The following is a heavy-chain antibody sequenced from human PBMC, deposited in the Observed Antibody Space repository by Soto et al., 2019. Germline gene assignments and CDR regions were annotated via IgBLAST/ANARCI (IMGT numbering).Heavy chain of an antibody. D-gene: IGHD1-1*01. Sequence: SENLSLTCTVSGASISGYYWSWIRKSAGKGLEWIGRIYATGTTDYNPSLKSRVMMSVDTSKKQFSLRLRSVTAADTAVYYCVRDGTKTLRDWFDPWGQGISVTVSS. J-gene: IGHJ5*02. CDR1: GASISGYY. V-gene: IGHV4-4*07. CDR3: VRDGTKTLRDWFDP. CDR2: IYATGTT.